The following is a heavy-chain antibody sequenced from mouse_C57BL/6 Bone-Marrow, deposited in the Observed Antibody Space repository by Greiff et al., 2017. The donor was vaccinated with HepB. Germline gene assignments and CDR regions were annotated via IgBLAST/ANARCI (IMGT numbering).Heavy chain of an antibody. CDR2: ISNGGGST. V-gene: IGHV5-12*01. CDR1: GFTFSDYY. J-gene: IGHJ4*01. D-gene: IGHD2-1*01. Sequence: EVHLVESGGGLVQPGGSLKLSCAASGFTFSDYYMYWVRQTPEKRLEWVAYISNGGGSTYYPDTVKGRFTISRDNAKNTLYLQMSRLKSEDTAMYYCARHNYGNPSAMDYWGQGTSVTVSS. CDR3: ARHNYGNPSAMDY.